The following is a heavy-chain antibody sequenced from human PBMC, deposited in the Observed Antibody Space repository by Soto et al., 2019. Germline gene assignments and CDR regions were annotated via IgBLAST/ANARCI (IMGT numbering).Heavy chain of an antibody. Sequence: GGSLRLSCVASAFSSHHHAIHWVRQGPGKGLEWVSGIHWNNGATGYADSVKGRFTIFKDNVKNSVYLQMNSLRTDDTAFYYCTEDILPGGADVRGQGTTVTVSS. CDR1: AFSSHHHA. J-gene: IGHJ6*02. D-gene: IGHD3-16*01. V-gene: IGHV3-9*02. CDR3: TEDILPGGADV. CDR2: IHWNNGAT.